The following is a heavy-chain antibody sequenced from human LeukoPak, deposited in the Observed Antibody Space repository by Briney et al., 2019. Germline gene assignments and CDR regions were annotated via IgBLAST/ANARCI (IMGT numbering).Heavy chain of an antibody. J-gene: IGHJ4*02. Sequence: GGSLRLSCAASGFTFSSYEMNWVPQAPGKGLEWVSYISSSAGTTYYADSVKGRFTISRDNAKNSLYLQMNSLRAEDTAVYFCARQQQQLWYDWGQGTLVTVSS. V-gene: IGHV3-48*03. CDR2: ISSSAGTT. D-gene: IGHD5-18*01. CDR1: GFTFSSYE. CDR3: ARQQQQLWYD.